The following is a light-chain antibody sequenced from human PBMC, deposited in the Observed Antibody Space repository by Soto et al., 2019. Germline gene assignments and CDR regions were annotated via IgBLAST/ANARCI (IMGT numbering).Light chain of an antibody. J-gene: IGKJ2*01. CDR1: QSVSSN. V-gene: IGKV3-15*01. CDR3: QQYNNWPPYT. CDR2: GAS. Sequence: EIVMTQSPATLSVSPGERATLSCRASQSVSSNLAWYQQKPGQAPRLLIYGASTRATGIPARFSGSGSGTEVTHTIRSLQSEDFAVYHCQQYNNWPPYTFGQGTKLEIK.